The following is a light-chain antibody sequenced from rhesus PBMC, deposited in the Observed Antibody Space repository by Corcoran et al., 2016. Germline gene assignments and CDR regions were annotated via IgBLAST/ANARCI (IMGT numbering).Light chain of an antibody. J-gene: IGLJ6*01. Sequence: QSAPTQPPSVSGSPGQSVTISCTGTSSDVGGYNYVSWYQQHPDKAPKLMIYEVSKRPSGVSDRFSGSKSGNTASLTISGLQAEDEADYYCCSYTTSSTDVFGSGTKLTVL. CDR2: EVS. CDR1: SSDVGGYNY. CDR3: CSYTTSSTDV. V-gene: IGLV2S7*01.